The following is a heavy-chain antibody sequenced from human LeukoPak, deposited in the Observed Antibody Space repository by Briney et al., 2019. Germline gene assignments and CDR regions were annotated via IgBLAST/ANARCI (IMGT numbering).Heavy chain of an antibody. CDR1: GFTFPDYL. CDR3: TRVPGGSYLGD. D-gene: IGHD1-26*01. J-gene: IGHJ4*02. CDR2: IRGKPYGETT. Sequence: GRSLRLSCTASGFTFPDYLMTWVRQAPGKGLEWVGFIRGKPYGETTEYAASVKGRFTISRDESGNVAYLQMNSLKTEDTAVYYCTRVPGGSYLGDWGQGTLVTVSS. V-gene: IGHV3-49*04.